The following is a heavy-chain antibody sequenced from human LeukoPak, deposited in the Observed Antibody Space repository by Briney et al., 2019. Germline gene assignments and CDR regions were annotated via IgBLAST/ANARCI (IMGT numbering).Heavy chain of an antibody. D-gene: IGHD5-12*01. Sequence: GESLKISCQASGYNFSNYWFGWVRQMPGKGLEWMGIIYPGDSDTRNSPSFQGQVAISADKSISTAYLQWSSLKAADTALYYCARRGYSGYEGSWFDYWGQGTLVTVSS. CDR2: IYPGDSDT. CDR1: GYNFSNYW. J-gene: IGHJ4*02. CDR3: ARRGYSGYEGSWFDY. V-gene: IGHV5-51*01.